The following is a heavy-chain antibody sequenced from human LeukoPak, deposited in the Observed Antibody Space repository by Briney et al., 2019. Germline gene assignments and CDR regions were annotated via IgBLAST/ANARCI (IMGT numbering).Heavy chain of an antibody. CDR1: GFTFSDYW. Sequence: PGGSLRLSCTASGFTFSDYWMHWVRQAPGKGLVWVSRINTDGGMTFYADSVRGRFTISRDNSKNTLYLQTNSLRAEDTALYYCARGGSRQPFDYWGQGTLVTVSS. J-gene: IGHJ4*02. CDR3: ARGGSRQPFDY. CDR2: INTDGGMT. D-gene: IGHD3-16*01. V-gene: IGHV3-74*01.